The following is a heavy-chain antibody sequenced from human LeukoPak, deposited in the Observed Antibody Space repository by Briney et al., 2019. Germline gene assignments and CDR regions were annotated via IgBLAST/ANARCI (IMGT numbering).Heavy chain of an antibody. D-gene: IGHD6-19*01. CDR1: GDSVSSNSAA. CDR2: TYYTSRWNN. Sequence: SQTLSLTCAISGDSVSSNSAAWNWIRLSPSRGLEWLGRTYYTSRWNNHYAVSVKSRITINADASKNQFSLQLNSVTPEDTAMYYCARDSQTQRLVNTLDYWGQGTLVTVSS. V-gene: IGHV6-1*01. J-gene: IGHJ4*02. CDR3: ARDSQTQRLVNTLDY.